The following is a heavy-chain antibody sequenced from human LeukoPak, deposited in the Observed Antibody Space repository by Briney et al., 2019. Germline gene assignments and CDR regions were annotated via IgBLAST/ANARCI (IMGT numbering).Heavy chain of an antibody. CDR2: IYPGDSDT. J-gene: IGHJ5*02. CDR3: ARLSDTTS. V-gene: IGHV5-51*01. Sequence: HGESLKISCKGSGYTFSNFWIAWVRQVPGKGLEWMGSIYPGDSDTRYSPSFQGQVTISADKSLATASLLWGSVKPSDTAMYFCARLSDTTSWGQGTLVTVSS. D-gene: IGHD5-18*01. CDR1: GYTFSNFW.